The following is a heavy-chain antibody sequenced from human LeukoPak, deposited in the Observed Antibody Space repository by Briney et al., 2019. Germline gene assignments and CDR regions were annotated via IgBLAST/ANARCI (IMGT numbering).Heavy chain of an antibody. J-gene: IGHJ4*02. V-gene: IGHV4-39*07. CDR3: ARRQREAFDY. D-gene: IGHD1-26*01. CDR2: IFYNGTT. CDR1: GGSISSGSYH. Sequence: SETLSLTCTVSGGSISSGSYHWAWIRQPPGTGLEWIGNIFYNGTTYYNPSLRSRVTISVDTSKNQFSLKLNSVTAADTAVYYCARRQREAFDYWGQGTLVTVSS.